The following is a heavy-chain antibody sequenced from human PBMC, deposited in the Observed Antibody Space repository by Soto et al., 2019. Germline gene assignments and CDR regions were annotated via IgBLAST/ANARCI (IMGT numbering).Heavy chain of an antibody. CDR3: AKEAGIAVAGVFDY. CDR2: ISWNSGSI. J-gene: IGHJ4*02. V-gene: IGHV3-9*01. Sequence: EVQLVESGGGLVQPGRSLRLSCAASGFTFDDYAMHWVRQAPGKGLEWVSGISWNSGSIGYADSVKGRFTISRDNAKNSLYLQMKSLRAEDTALYYCAKEAGIAVAGVFDYWGQGTLVTVSS. D-gene: IGHD6-19*01. CDR1: GFTFDDYA.